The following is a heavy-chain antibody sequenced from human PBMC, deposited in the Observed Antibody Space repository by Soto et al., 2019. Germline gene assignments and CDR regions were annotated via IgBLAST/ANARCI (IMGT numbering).Heavy chain of an antibody. V-gene: IGHV4-4*02. CDR3: ARGIWYYYDSSGDYDY. J-gene: IGHJ4*02. D-gene: IGHD3-22*01. CDR2: IYHSGST. CDR1: GGSISSSNW. Sequence: SETLSLTCAVSGGSISSSNWWSWVRQPPGKGLEWIGEIYHSGSTNYNPSLKSRVTISVDKSKNQFSLKLSSVTAADTAVYYCARGIWYYYDSSGDYDYWAQGTLVTVSS.